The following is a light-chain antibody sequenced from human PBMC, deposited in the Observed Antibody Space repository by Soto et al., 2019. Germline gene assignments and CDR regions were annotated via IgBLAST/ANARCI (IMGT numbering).Light chain of an antibody. CDR2: DVS. J-gene: IGLJ1*01. CDR3: SSYTSISTYV. CDR1: SSDVGGYDF. Sequence: QSVLTQPASVSGSPGQSITISCTGTSSDVGGYDFVSWYQHHPGKAPRLMIYDVSHRPSGVSDRFSASKSGNTASLTISWLLAEDEADYYCSSYTSISTYVFGTGTKLTVL. V-gene: IGLV2-14*03.